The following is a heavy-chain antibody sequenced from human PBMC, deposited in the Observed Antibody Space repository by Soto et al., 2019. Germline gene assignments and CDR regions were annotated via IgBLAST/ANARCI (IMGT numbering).Heavy chain of an antibody. D-gene: IGHD1-1*01. CDR3: ARTQYNWNDRAAFDI. J-gene: IGHJ3*02. V-gene: IGHV3-21*01. CDR1: GFTFSSYS. Sequence: GGSLRLSCAASGFTFSSYSMNWVSQAPGKGLEWVSSISSSSSYIYYADSVKARFTISRDNAKNSLYLQMNSLRAEDTAVYYCARTQYNWNDRAAFDIWGQGTMVTVSS. CDR2: ISSSSSYI.